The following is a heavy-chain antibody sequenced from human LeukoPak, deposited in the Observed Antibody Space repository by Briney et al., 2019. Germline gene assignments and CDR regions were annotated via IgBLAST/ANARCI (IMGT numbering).Heavy chain of an antibody. CDR1: GFTFSSYG. D-gene: IGHD6-19*01. CDR3: ASGYTSGA. CDR2: INQDGSEK. J-gene: IGHJ3*01. V-gene: IGHV3-7*05. Sequence: PGRSLRLSCAASGFTFSSYGMHWVRQAPGKGLEWVANINQDGSEKNYVDSVKGRFTISRDNAKNSLYLQMNSLRAEDTAVYYCASGYTSGAWGQGTLVTVSS.